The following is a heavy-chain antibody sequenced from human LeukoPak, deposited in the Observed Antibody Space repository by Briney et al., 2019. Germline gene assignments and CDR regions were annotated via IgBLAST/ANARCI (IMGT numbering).Heavy chain of an antibody. CDR1: GYPFSSYS. D-gene: IGHD2-21*01. CDR2: IGNDGTVT. Sequence: PGGSLRLSCEASGYPFSSYSIPWVRQAPGKGLEWVAVIGNDGTVTHYTDSVKGRFILSRDNSKNTVYLQMDSLRVEDTAVYYCAKEVAVIAGPWYFDYWGQGTLVTVSS. V-gene: IGHV3-30*18. CDR3: AKEVAVIAGPWYFDY. J-gene: IGHJ4*02.